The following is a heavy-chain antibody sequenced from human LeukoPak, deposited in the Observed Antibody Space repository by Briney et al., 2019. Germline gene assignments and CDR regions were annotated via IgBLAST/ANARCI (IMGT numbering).Heavy chain of an antibody. D-gene: IGHD6-13*01. J-gene: IGHJ4*02. CDR3: ARGRGQLVGY. Sequence: SETLSLTCTVSGGSISSGGYYWSWIRQHPGKGLEWIGYIYYSGSTYYNPSLKSRATISVDTSKNQFSLKLSSVTAADTAVYYCARGRGQLVGYWGQGTLVTVSS. CDR1: GGSISSGGYY. V-gene: IGHV4-31*03. CDR2: IYYSGST.